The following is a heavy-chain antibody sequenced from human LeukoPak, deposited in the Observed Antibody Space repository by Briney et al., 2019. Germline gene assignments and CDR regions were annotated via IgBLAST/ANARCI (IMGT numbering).Heavy chain of an antibody. V-gene: IGHV1-24*01. CDR3: AEDLSKAGEPHFDY. CDR1: GYTLTELS. D-gene: IGHD2-21*01. J-gene: IGHJ4*02. CDR2: FDPEDGET. Sequence: ASVKVSCKVSGYTLTELSMHWVRQAPGKGLEWMGGFDPEDGETIYAQKFQGRVTMTEDTSTDTAYMELSSLRSEDTAVYYCAEDLSKAGEPHFDYWGQGTLVTVSS.